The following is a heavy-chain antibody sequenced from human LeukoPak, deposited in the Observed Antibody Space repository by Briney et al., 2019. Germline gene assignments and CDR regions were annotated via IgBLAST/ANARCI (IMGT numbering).Heavy chain of an antibody. J-gene: IGHJ4*02. D-gene: IGHD2/OR15-2a*01. V-gene: IGHV3-48*01. CDR1: GFTFSSYN. CDR3: ARDNLKYSTY. Sequence: GESLRLSCAASGFTFSSYNMNWVRQAPGKGLEWISYISSGSSTIYYADSVKGRFTISRDNAKNSLYLQMNSLRAEDTAVYYCARDNLKYSTYWGQGTLVTVSS. CDR2: ISSGSSTI.